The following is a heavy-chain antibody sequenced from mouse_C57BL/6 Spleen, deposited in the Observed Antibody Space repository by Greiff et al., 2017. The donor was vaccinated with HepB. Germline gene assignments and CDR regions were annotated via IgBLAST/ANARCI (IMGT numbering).Heavy chain of an antibody. D-gene: IGHD2-3*01. Sequence: EVQVVESGGGLVKPGGSLKLSCAASGFTFSDYGMHWVRQAPEKGLEWVAYISSGSSTIYYADTVKGRFTISRDNAKNTLFLQMTSLRSEDTAMYYCASFDGYYGFDYWGQGTTRTVSS. CDR3: ASFDGYYGFDY. CDR1: GFTFSDYG. CDR2: ISSGSSTI. V-gene: IGHV5-17*01. J-gene: IGHJ2*01.